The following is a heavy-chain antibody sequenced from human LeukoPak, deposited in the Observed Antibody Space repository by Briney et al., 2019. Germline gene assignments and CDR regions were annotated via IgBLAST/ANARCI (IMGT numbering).Heavy chain of an antibody. CDR2: ISGSGDAT. Sequence: PGGSLRLSCAASGFTFSGYSMSWVRQAPGKGPEWVSTISGSGDATYYADSVEGRFTISRDNSKNTLYLQMNSLRAEDTAVYYCARDPPNEYYGMDVWGQGTTVTVSS. V-gene: IGHV3-23*01. CDR1: GFTFSGYS. CDR3: ARDPPNEYYGMDV. J-gene: IGHJ6*02.